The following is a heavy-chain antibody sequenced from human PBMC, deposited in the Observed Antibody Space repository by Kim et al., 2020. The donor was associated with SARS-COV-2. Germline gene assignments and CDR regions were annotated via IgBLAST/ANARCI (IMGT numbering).Heavy chain of an antibody. V-gene: IGHV3-23*01. CDR3: AQDSSVGAGDYFDY. J-gene: IGHJ4*02. CDR1: GFTFSNYA. D-gene: IGHD6-25*01. CDR2: ISGSGSST. Sequence: GGSVRLSCGASGFTFSNYAMSWVCQAPGKGLEWVSVISGSGSSTYYADSVKGRFTVSRDNSKHTMCLALHRLRAEYTAFYYCAQDSSVGAGDYFDYWGQG.